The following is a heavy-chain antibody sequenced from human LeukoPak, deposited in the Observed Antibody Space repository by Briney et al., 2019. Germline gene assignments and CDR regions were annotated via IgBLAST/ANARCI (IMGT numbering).Heavy chain of an antibody. J-gene: IGHJ4*02. CDR2: ISAYNGNT. CDR3: ARDGPYYYGSGSYWDY. Sequence: ASVKVSCKASGYTFTGYYMHWVRQAPGQGLEWMGWISAYNGNTNYAQKLQGRVTMATDTSTSTAYMELRSLRSDDTAVYYCARDGPYYYGSGSYWDYWGQGTLVTVSS. D-gene: IGHD3-10*01. CDR1: GYTFTGYY. V-gene: IGHV1-18*04.